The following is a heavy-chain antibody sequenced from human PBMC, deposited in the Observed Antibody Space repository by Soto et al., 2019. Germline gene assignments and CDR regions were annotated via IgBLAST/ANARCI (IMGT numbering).Heavy chain of an antibody. D-gene: IGHD3-16*01. CDR3: ARGPPFH. J-gene: IGHJ4*02. CDR2: INHSGST. V-gene: IGHV4-34*01. CDR1: GGSFSCYY. Sequence: SETLSLTCGVYGGSFSCYYWTWIRQPPGTGLEWIGYINHSGSTNYNPSLKSRVTISVDRSKNQFSLKLSSVTAADTAVYYCARGPPFHWGQGTLVTVSS.